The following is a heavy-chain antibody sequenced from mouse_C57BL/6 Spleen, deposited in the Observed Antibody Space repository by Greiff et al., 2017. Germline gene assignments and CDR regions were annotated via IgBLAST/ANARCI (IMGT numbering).Heavy chain of an antibody. Sequence: QVQLQQSGAELARPGASVKMSCKASGYTFTSYTMHWVKQRPGQGLEWIGYINPSSGYTKYNQKFKDKATLTADKSSSTAYMQQSSLPSEDAAVYYCGRLRDGYSYGDYWGQGTTLTVSS. J-gene: IGHJ2*01. V-gene: IGHV1-4*01. CDR1: GYTFTSYT. D-gene: IGHD2-3*01. CDR3: GRLRDGYSYGDY. CDR2: INPSSGYT.